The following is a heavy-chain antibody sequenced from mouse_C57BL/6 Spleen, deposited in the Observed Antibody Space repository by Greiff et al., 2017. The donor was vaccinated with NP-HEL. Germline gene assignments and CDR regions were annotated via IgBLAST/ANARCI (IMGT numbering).Heavy chain of an antibody. Sequence: EVKLWEAGGGLGQPKGSLKLSCAAPGFTSPTYALPPLRPSPFPVLAFVSLIRSHSNNYATYYADSVKDRFTISRDDSESMLYLQMNNLKTEDTAMYYCVRKGFAYWGQGTLVTVSA. CDR1: GFTSPTYA. J-gene: IGHJ3*01. V-gene: IGHV10-1*01. CDR2: IRSHSNNYAT. CDR3: VRKGFAY.